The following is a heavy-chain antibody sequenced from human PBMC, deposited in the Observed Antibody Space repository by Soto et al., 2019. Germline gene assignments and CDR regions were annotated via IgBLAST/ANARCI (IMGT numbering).Heavy chain of an antibody. D-gene: IGHD1-7*01. CDR2: IIPIFGTA. CDR1: GGTFSSYA. J-gene: IGHJ6*02. CDR3: ARDRETGTTGDYYYYGMDV. Sequence: QVQLVQSGAEVKKPGSSVNVSCKASGGTFSSYAISWVRQAPGQGLEWMGGIIPIFGTANYAQKFQGRITITADESTSTAYMERSSLRCEDTAVYYCARDRETGTTGDYYYYGMDVWGQGTTVTVSS. V-gene: IGHV1-69*01.